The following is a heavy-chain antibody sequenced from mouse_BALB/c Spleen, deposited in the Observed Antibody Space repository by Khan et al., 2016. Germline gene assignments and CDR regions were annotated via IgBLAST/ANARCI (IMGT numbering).Heavy chain of an antibody. J-gene: IGHJ2*01. D-gene: IGHD1-2*01. CDR1: GYTFSSYW. Sequence: QVQLKQSGAELMKPGASVKISCKATGYTFSSYWIEWVKQRPGHGLEWIGEILPGSGSTNYNEKFKGKATFTADTSSNTAYMQLSSLTSEDSAVYYCARVILRLPRLDYWGQGTTLTVSS. V-gene: IGHV1-9*01. CDR2: ILPGSGST. CDR3: ARVILRLPRLDY.